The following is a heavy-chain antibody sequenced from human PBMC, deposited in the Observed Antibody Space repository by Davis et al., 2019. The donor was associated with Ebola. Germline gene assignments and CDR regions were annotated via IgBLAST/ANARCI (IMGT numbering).Heavy chain of an antibody. Sequence: PSETLSLTYTASGGSISPYYWSWIRQTPGKGLDWIGYVEHHGRTEYIPSFSSRVTISVDTSKNQFSLKLRSVTAADTAVYYCARGVYGAFFDSWGQGALVTVSS. CDR1: GGSISPYY. D-gene: IGHD4-17*01. J-gene: IGHJ4*02. CDR2: VEHHGRT. CDR3: ARGVYGAFFDS. V-gene: IGHV4-59*01.